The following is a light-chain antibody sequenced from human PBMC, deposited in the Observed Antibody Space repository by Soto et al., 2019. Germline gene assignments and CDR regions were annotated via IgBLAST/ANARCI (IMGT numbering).Light chain of an antibody. CDR1: SSDVGGYNY. CDR2: NVG. J-gene: IGLJ3*02. V-gene: IGLV2-14*03. Sequence: QSALTQPASVSGSPGQSITISCTGTSSDVGGYNYVSWYQQHPGKAPKLIISNVGDRPSGVSNRFSGSKSGNTASLTISGLKTEDEADYYCSSYTTTSTVVFGGGTKLTVL. CDR3: SSYTTTSTVV.